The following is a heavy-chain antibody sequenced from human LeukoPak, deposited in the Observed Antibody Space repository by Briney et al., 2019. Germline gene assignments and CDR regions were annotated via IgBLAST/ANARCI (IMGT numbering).Heavy chain of an antibody. CDR1: TFIFSSYT. J-gene: IGHJ4*02. Sequence: PGGSLRLSCAASTFIFSSYTMNWVRQAPGTGLEWVSSISSSGSYIYYADSLKGRFTVSRDNARKSLYLQMNSLRAEDTAVYYCAKDNVAAAGRYFDYWGQGTLVTVSS. CDR2: ISSSGSYI. D-gene: IGHD6-13*01. V-gene: IGHV3-21*01. CDR3: AKDNVAAAGRYFDY.